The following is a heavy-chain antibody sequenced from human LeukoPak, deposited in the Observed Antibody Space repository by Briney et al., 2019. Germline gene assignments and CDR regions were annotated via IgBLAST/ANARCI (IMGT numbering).Heavy chain of an antibody. D-gene: IGHD6-19*01. CDR2: AYYSGST. CDR3: ARNSAVATSRSWFDP. Sequence: SETLSLTCSVFXGSISNYCWSWIRQPPGKGLEWIGYAYYSGSTTYNPSLESRVTISVDTSKNQFSLKLTAVTAADTAVYYCARNSAVATSRSWFDPWGQGTLVTVSS. V-gene: IGHV4-59*08. J-gene: IGHJ5*02. CDR1: XGSISNYC.